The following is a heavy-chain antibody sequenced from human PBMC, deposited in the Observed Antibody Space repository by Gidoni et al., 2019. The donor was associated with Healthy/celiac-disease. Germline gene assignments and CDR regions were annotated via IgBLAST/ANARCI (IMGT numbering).Heavy chain of an antibody. CDR3: ARARRTYCGGDCYSRYYGMDV. Sequence: QVQLQQWGAGLLQHSETLSLTCAVDGGSLRGYYWSWIRQPPGKGRAWIGEINHSGSTHYNPSLKSRVTISVDTSKNHVSLKLSSVTAADTAVYYRARARRTYCGGDCYSRYYGMDVWGQVTTVTVSS. D-gene: IGHD2-21*02. CDR2: INHSGST. CDR1: GGSLRGYY. J-gene: IGHJ6*02. V-gene: IGHV4-34*01.